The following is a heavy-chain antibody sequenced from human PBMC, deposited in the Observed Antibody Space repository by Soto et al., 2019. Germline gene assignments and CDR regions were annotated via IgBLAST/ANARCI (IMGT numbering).Heavy chain of an antibody. Sequence: VGSLRLSCAATGFTFSNAWMSWVRQAPGKGLEWVGRIKSKTDGGTTDYAAPVKGRFTISRDDSKNTLYLQMNSLKTEDTAVYYCTSSLPLSSSSDYWGQGTLVTVSS. V-gene: IGHV3-15*01. CDR3: TSSLPLSSSSDY. J-gene: IGHJ4*02. CDR2: IKSKTDGGTT. D-gene: IGHD6-6*01. CDR1: GFTFSNAW.